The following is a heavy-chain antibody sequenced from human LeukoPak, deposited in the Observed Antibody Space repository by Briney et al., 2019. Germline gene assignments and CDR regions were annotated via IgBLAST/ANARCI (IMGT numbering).Heavy chain of an antibody. Sequence: ASVKVSCKASGYTFNDYYMHWVRQAPGQGLGWVGWINPISGGTDYAQKFQGRVSMTRDTSISTAYMELSRLRSDDTAVYYCAKDRGRNWGSDYWGQGTLVTVSS. J-gene: IGHJ4*02. D-gene: IGHD7-27*01. CDR1: GYTFNDYY. V-gene: IGHV1-2*02. CDR2: INPISGGT. CDR3: AKDRGRNWGSDY.